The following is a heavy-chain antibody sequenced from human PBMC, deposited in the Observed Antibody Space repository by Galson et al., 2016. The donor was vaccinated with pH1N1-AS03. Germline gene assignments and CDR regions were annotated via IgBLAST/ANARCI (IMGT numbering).Heavy chain of an antibody. CDR3: TRSAPRGGHEPFDF. Sequence: SLRLSCAASGFALIDYSMHWVRQAPGKGLEWVSSIDPTSTYIYYADSPTGRFTISRDNAFNSLYLQINSLRVDDTAVYFCTRSAPRGGHEPFDFWGQGTLVTVSP. CDR2: IDPTSTYI. J-gene: IGHJ4*02. D-gene: IGHD5-12*01. V-gene: IGHV3-21*01. CDR1: GFALIDYS.